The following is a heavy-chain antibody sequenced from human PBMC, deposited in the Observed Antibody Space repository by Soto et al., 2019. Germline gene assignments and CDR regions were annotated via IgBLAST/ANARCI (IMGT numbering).Heavy chain of an antibody. J-gene: IGHJ4*02. CDR3: AREMAARNYFDF. CDR2: IWYDGSNK. V-gene: IGHV3-33*01. Sequence: PGGSLRLSCAASGFTFSSYGMHWVRQAPGKGLEWVAVIWYDGSNKYYADSVKGRFTISRDNAKNSLYLQMNSLRAEDTAVYYCAREMAARNYFDFWGQGTLVPVSS. CDR1: GFTFSSYG. D-gene: IGHD2-15*01.